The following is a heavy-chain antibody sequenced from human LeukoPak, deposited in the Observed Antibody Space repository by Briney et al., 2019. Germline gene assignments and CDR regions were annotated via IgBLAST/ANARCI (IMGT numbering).Heavy chain of an antibody. CDR1: GFTVNDNY. D-gene: IGHD2/OR15-2a*01. Sequence: GWSLRLSCAASGFTVNDNYMTWVRQAPGKGLEWVSIIYGGITYYADSVKGRFTISRDNSKNTVYLQMNSLRAEDTAVYYCARDFEGVHRTTNSYTYYYYMDVWGKGTTVIVSS. CDR3: ARDFEGVHRTTNSYTYYYYMDV. CDR2: IYGGIT. V-gene: IGHV3-53*01. J-gene: IGHJ6*03.